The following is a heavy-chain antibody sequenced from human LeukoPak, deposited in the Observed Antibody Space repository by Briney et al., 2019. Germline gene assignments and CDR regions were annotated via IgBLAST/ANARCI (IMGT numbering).Heavy chain of an antibody. CDR1: GYTLTELS. CDR2: FDPEDGET. J-gene: IGHJ4*02. CDR3: ATVSSSLELAFDY. V-gene: IGHV1-24*01. Sequence: ASVKVSCKVSGYTLTELSMHWVRQAPGKGLEWMGGFDPEDGETIYAQKFQGRVTMAEDTSTDTAYMELSSLRSEDTAVYYCATVSSSLELAFDYWGQGTLVTVSS. D-gene: IGHD2/OR15-2a*01.